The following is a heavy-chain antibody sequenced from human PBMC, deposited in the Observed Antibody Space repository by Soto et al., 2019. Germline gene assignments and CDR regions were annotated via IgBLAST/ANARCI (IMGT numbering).Heavy chain of an antibody. V-gene: IGHV3-23*01. D-gene: IGHD6-19*01. CDR2: ISGSGGST. CDR1: GFTFSSYA. J-gene: IGHJ4*02. Sequence: PGGSLRLSCAASGFTFSSYAMSCVRQAPGKGLEWVSAISGSGGSTYYADSVKGRFTISRDNSKNTLYLQMNSLRAEDTAVYYCAKGDGVAGTIDYWGQGTLVTVSS. CDR3: AKGDGVAGTIDY.